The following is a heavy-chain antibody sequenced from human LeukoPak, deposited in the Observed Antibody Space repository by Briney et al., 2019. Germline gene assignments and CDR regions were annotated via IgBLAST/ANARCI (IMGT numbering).Heavy chain of an antibody. J-gene: IGHJ4*02. D-gene: IGHD3-3*01. V-gene: IGHV3-23*01. Sequence: GSLRLFCAASGFTFSDYALGWVRQAPGRGLEWVATLSGSGAGTYYSDSVQGRFTISRDNSKRTLFLQMNSLRAEDTAFYYCAKAELGVDTFFDYWGQGTLVTVSS. CDR1: GFTFSDYA. CDR2: LSGSGAGT. CDR3: AKAELGVDTFFDY.